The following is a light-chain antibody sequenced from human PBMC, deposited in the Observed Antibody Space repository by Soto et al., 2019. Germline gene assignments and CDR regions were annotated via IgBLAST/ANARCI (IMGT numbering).Light chain of an antibody. CDR3: QQYYSSPST. CDR2: WAS. J-gene: IGKJ1*01. CDR1: QSVLYSSNNKNY. V-gene: IGKV4-1*01. Sequence: DIVMTQSPDSLAVSLGERATINCRSSQSVLYSSNNKNYLAWYQQKPGQPPKLLISWASTRESGVPDRFSGSGSGTDFTLTINSLQADDVAVYSCQQYYSSPSTFGQGTKVEIK.